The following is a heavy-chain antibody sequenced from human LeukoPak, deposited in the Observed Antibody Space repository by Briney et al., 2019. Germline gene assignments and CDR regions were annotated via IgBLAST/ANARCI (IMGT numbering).Heavy chain of an antibody. CDR2: ITGSGGST. Sequence: GGSLRLSCAASGVSFSRHAMSWVRQAPGKGLEWVSGITGSGGSTYYAESVKGRFTISRDNSKNTLYLQMNSLRVEDTAVYFCATRPASETYFAVFDYWGQGTLVTVSS. J-gene: IGHJ4*02. V-gene: IGHV3-23*01. CDR3: ATRPASETYFAVFDY. CDR1: GVSFSRHA. D-gene: IGHD1-26*01.